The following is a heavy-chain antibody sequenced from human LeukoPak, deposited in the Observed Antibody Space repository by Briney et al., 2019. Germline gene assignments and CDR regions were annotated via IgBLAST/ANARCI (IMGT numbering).Heavy chain of an antibody. V-gene: IGHV1-2*02. J-gene: IGHJ4*02. CDR2: INPNSGGT. CDR1: GYTFTGYY. Sequence: GASVKVSRKASGYTFTGYYMHWVRQAPGQGLEWMGWINPNSGGTNYAQKFQGRVTMTRDTSISTAYMELSRLRSDDTAVYYCARATGFVVVPAASRGYSNDYWGQGTLVTVSS. D-gene: IGHD2-2*01. CDR3: ARATGFVVVPAASRGYSNDY.